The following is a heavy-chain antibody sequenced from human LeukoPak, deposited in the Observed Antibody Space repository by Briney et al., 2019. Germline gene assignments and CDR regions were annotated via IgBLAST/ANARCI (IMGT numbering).Heavy chain of an antibody. Sequence: GASVKVSCKASGYTFTSYDINWVRQATGQGLEWMGWMNPNSGNTGYAQKFQGRVTMTRNTSISTAYMELSSLRSEDTAVYYCARVLYYYDSSGPSLVPGCYYYMDVWGKGTTVTISS. V-gene: IGHV1-8*01. J-gene: IGHJ6*03. CDR2: MNPNSGNT. CDR1: GYTFTSYD. D-gene: IGHD3-22*01. CDR3: ARVLYYYDSSGPSLVPGCYYYMDV.